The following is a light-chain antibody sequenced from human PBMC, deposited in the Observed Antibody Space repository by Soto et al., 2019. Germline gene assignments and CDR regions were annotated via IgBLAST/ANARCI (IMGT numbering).Light chain of an antibody. CDR1: SSDIGGHNF. CDR2: EVN. V-gene: IGLV2-8*01. Sequence: QSALTQPPSASGSPGQAVTISFTGTSSDIGGHNFVSWYQQHPGKAPKLLIFEVNKRPSGVPDRFSASKSGITASLTVSGLQAEDEAAYFCSSYTGTDNSVIFGGGTKLTVL. J-gene: IGLJ2*01. CDR3: SSYTGTDNSVI.